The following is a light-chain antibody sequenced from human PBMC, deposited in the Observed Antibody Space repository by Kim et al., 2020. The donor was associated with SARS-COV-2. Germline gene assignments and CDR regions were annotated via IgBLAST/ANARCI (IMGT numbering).Light chain of an antibody. CDR1: QGIRND. CDR3: LQDYNYPWT. Sequence: ASVGDRVTITCRASQGIRNDLGWYQQKPGKAPKLLIYAASSLQSGVSSRFSGSGSGTDFTLTISSLQPEDFATYYCLQDYNYPWTFGQGTKVDIK. J-gene: IGKJ1*01. CDR2: AAS. V-gene: IGKV1-6*01.